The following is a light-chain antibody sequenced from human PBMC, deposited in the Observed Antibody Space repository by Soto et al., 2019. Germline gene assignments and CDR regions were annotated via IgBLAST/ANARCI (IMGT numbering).Light chain of an antibody. CDR1: QSVSNNY. Sequence: EIVLTQSPGTLSLSPGERATLSCRASQSVSNNYLAWYQQKPGQAPRLLIYGAYNRATGIQDRFSGSGSGTDFTLTIRSLEPEDFAVYYCKQYNNWPRTVGQGTKVDIK. J-gene: IGKJ1*01. CDR2: GAY. V-gene: IGKV3-20*01. CDR3: KQYNNWPRT.